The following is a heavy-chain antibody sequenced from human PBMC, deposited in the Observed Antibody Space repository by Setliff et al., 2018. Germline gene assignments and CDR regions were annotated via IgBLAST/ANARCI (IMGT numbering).Heavy chain of an antibody. V-gene: IGHV4-61*09. Sequence: PSETLSLTCNVSGASISSGSHYWSWIRQSAGEKPTWIGHVYSTGSTNYNPSFESRVSISVDKSNNQFSLKMTSVTAADTPMYYCVRDRYGRNSDGSGVYNWFDSWGQGILVTVSS. J-gene: IGHJ5*01. CDR3: VRDRYGRNSDGSGVYNWFDS. D-gene: IGHD2-15*01. CDR1: GASISSGSHY. CDR2: VYSTGST.